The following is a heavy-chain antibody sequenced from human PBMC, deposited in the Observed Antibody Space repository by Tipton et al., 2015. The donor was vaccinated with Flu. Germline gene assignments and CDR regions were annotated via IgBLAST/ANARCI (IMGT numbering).Heavy chain of an antibody. D-gene: IGHD2-15*01. CDR1: GYTFTSYD. CDR2: MDPNSCNT. CDR3: ARGPYCSGVSCPSDWFDP. V-gene: IGHV1-8*01. Sequence: QLVQSGAEVKKPGASVKVSCKASGYTFTSYDINWVRQATGQGLEWMGWMDPNSCNTGYAQKFQGRVTMTRNTSISTAYMELSSLRAEDTAVYYCARGPYCSGVSCPSDWFDPWGQGTLVTVSS. J-gene: IGHJ5*02.